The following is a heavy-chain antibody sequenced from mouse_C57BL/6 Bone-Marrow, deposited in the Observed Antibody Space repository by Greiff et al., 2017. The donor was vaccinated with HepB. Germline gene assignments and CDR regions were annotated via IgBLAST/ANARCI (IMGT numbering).Heavy chain of an antibody. Sequence: QVQLQQPGAELVRPGSSVKLSCKASGYTFTSYWMDWVKQRPGQGLEWIGNIYPSDSETHYSQKFKDKATLTVDKSSSTAYMQLSSLTSEDSAVYYCARSDGSSHFDYWGQGTTLTVSS. CDR1: GYTFTSYW. D-gene: IGHD1-1*01. CDR3: ARSDGSSHFDY. J-gene: IGHJ2*01. CDR2: IYPSDSET. V-gene: IGHV1-61*01.